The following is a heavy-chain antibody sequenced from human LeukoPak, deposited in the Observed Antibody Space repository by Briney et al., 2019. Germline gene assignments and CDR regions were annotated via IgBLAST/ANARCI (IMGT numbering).Heavy chain of an antibody. CDR1: GFTFSSYP. CDR2: ISGSGGST. CDR3: AKIPMITFGGVIYYFDY. V-gene: IGHV3-23*01. J-gene: IGHJ4*02. Sequence: PPGGSLRLSCAASGFTFSSYPMSWVRQAPGKGLEWISAISGSGGSTYYADSVKGRFTISRDNSKNTLYLQMNSLRAEDTAVYYCAKIPMITFGGVIYYFDYWGQGTLVTVSS. D-gene: IGHD3-16*02.